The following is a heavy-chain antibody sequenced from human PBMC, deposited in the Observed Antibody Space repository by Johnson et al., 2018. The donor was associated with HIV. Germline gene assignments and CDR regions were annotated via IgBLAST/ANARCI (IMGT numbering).Heavy chain of an antibody. D-gene: IGHD2-15*01. CDR1: GFSFSDYY. CDR3: ARGLHTGYCSGGSCYGARAFDI. CDR2: IGTAGDT. V-gene: IGHV3-13*01. J-gene: IGHJ3*02. Sequence: VQLVESGGGVVQPGRSLRLSCVASGFSFSDYYMSWIRQAPGKGLEWVSTIGTAGDTYYPGNVKGRFTISRDNAKNTLYLQMNSLRAEDTAVYYCARGLHTGYCSGGSCYGARAFDIWGQGTMVTVSS.